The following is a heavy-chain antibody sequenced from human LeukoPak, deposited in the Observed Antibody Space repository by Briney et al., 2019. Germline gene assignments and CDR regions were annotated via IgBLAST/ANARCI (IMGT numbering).Heavy chain of an antibody. CDR2: IYYSGST. CDR1: GDSISSSSYY. CDR3: ARLEYRAVDFDY. V-gene: IGHV4-39*07. D-gene: IGHD2-2*01. Sequence: SETLSLTCTVSGDSISSSSYYWGWIRQPPGKGLEWIGSIYYSGSTYYNPSLKSRVTISVDTSKNQFSLKLSSVTAADTAVYYCARLEYRAVDFDYWGQGTLVTVSS. J-gene: IGHJ4*02.